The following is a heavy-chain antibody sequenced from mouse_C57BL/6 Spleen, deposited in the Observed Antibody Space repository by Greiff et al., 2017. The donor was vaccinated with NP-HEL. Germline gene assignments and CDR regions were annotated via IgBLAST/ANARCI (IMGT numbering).Heavy chain of an antibody. V-gene: IGHV1-82*01. D-gene: IGHD2-1*01. J-gene: IGHJ2*01. Sequence: QVHVKQSGPELVKPGASVKISCKASGYAFSSSWMNWVKQRPGKGLEWIGRIYPGDGDTNYNGKFKGKATLTADKSSSTAYMQLSSLTSEDSAVYFCAREGNYGNYLDYWGQGTTLTVSS. CDR2: IYPGDGDT. CDR1: GYAFSSSW. CDR3: AREGNYGNYLDY.